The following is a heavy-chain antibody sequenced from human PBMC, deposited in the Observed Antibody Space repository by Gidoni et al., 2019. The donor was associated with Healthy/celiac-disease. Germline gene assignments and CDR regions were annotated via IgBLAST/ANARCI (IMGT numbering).Heavy chain of an antibody. J-gene: IGHJ3*02. D-gene: IGHD2-21*02. V-gene: IGHV3-23*04. CDR3: AKDARYCGGDCYHDAFDI. CDR1: GCTFSSYA. CDR2: ISGSGGST. Sequence: EVQLVESGGGLVQPGGSLRLSCAASGCTFSSYAMSWVRQAPGKGLEWVSAISGSGGSTYYADSVKGRFTISRDNSKNTLYLQMNSLRAEDTAVYYCAKDARYCGGDCYHDAFDIWGQGTMVTVSS.